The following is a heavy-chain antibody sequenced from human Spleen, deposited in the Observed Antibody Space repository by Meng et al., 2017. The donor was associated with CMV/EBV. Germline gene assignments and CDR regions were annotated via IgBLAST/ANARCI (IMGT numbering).Heavy chain of an antibody. D-gene: IGHD4-23*01. Sequence: GESLKISCAASGFTFSNAWMSWVRQAPGKGLEWVGRIKSKTDGGTTDYAAPVKGRFTISRDDSKNTLYLQMNSLKTEDTAVYYCTTEGGGNWFFDYWGQGTLVTVSS. V-gene: IGHV3-15*01. J-gene: IGHJ4*02. CDR2: IKSKTDGGTT. CDR3: TTEGGGNWFFDY. CDR1: GFTFSNAW.